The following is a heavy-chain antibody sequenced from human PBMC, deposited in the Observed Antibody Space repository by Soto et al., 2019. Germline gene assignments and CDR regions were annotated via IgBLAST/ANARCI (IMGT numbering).Heavy chain of an antibody. J-gene: IGHJ5*02. CDR3: ARGGTVTTGTGEHNWFDP. CDR1: GGSFSGYY. Sequence: SETLSLTCAVYGGSFSGYYWSWIRQPPGKGLEWIGEINHSESTNYNPSLKSRVTISVDTSKNQFSLKLSSVAAADTAVYYCARGGTVTTGTGEHNWFDPWGQGTLVTVSS. V-gene: IGHV4-34*01. D-gene: IGHD4-4*01. CDR2: INHSEST.